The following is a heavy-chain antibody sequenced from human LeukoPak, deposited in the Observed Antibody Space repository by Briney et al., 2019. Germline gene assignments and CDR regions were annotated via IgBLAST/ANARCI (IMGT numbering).Heavy chain of an antibody. D-gene: IGHD6-19*01. V-gene: IGHV1-2*02. J-gene: IGHJ3*01. Sequence: ASVKVSCKASGYTFTDYYIHWVRQAPGQGLEWMTYTDPNSGGPHYAQKFQGRVTMTTDTSISTAYMELNWLTSDDTAVYYCARDGVAGSSDAFDLWGQGTMVTVSS. CDR3: ARDGVAGSSDAFDL. CDR2: TDPNSGGP. CDR1: GYTFTDYY.